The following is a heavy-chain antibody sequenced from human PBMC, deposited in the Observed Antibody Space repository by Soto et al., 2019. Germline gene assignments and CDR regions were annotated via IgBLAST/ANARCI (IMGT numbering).Heavy chain of an antibody. D-gene: IGHD2-15*01. V-gene: IGHV1-8*01. CDR3: ARTFCTGGSCYCFEY. J-gene: IGHJ4*02. CDR2: MNPNSGDT. CDR1: GYTFTSND. Sequence: ASVKASSKASGYTFTSNDINSVRQATGQGLEWVGWMNPNSGDTGYAQKFQGRVSMTRDTSISTAYMELSSLTSEDTAVYYCARTFCTGGSCYCFEYWGPGALVTVSS.